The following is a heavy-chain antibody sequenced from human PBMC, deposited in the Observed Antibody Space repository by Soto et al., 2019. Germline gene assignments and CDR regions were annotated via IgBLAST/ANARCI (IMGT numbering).Heavy chain of an antibody. V-gene: IGHV6-1*01. CDR3: ARASLTTFGLAPHFDY. CDR1: GDRVSSNSAA. D-gene: IGHD3-3*01. J-gene: IGHJ4*02. CDR2: TFYRSKWYN. Sequence: PSQTLSLTCAISGDRVSSNSAAWNWIRLSPSRGLEWLGRTFYRSKWYNDYAVSVKSRITINPDTSKSQIALQLNSVTPEDTAVYFCARASLTTFGLAPHFDYWGQGTLVTVSS.